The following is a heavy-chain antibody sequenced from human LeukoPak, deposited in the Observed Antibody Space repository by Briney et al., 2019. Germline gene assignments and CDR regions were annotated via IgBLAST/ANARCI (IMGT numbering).Heavy chain of an antibody. J-gene: IGHJ4*02. CDR3: AIQLRMAGGGRD. CDR2: IYSGGST. D-gene: IGHD5-24*01. Sequence: GGSLRLSCAASGFTVSSNYMSWVRQAPGKGLEWVSVIYSGGSTYYAVSLKGRFTISRDNSKNPLYLQMNTLSAEDTAVYYCAIQLRMAGGGRDWGQGTLVTVSS. V-gene: IGHV3-66*04. CDR1: GFTVSSNY.